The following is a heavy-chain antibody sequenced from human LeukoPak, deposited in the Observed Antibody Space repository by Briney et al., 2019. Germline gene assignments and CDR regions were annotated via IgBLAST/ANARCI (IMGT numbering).Heavy chain of an antibody. Sequence: SETLSLTCTVSGGSISSYYWSWIRQPPGKGLEWIGCIYYSGSTNYNPSLKSRVTISVDPSKNQFSLQRSSVTAADTAVYNVSRAGYGDSGVPLDYWGQGTLVTVSS. V-gene: IGHV4-59*12. D-gene: IGHD4-17*01. CDR2: IYYSGST. J-gene: IGHJ4*02. CDR1: GGSISSYY. CDR3: SRAGYGDSGVPLDY.